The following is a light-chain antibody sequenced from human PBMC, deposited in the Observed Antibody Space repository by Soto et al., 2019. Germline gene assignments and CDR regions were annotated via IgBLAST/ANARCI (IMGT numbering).Light chain of an antibody. Sequence: IVLTESRATLCLSPWESAXLSCRATRSVSSSFLAWSQHKPVQSPRXLIYGASIRATGVTERFSGSGSGTDFTLTISRLEPEDLAVYDCQQYGTSVTFGQGTKVDIK. J-gene: IGKJ1*01. CDR2: GAS. CDR3: QQYGTSVT. V-gene: IGKV3-20*01. CDR1: RSVSSSF.